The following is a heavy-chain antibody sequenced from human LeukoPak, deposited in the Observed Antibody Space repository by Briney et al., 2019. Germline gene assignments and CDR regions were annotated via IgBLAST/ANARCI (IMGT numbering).Heavy chain of an antibody. CDR2: IIPIFGTA. CDR1: GGTFSSYA. D-gene: IGHD6-6*01. Sequence: SVKVSCKASGGTFSSYAISWVRQAPGQGLEWMGGIIPIFGTANYAQKFQGRVTITADESTSTAYMELSSLRSEDTAVYYCARDDGSSLTNFDYWGQGTLVTVSS. V-gene: IGHV1-69*13. CDR3: ARDDGSSLTNFDY. J-gene: IGHJ4*02.